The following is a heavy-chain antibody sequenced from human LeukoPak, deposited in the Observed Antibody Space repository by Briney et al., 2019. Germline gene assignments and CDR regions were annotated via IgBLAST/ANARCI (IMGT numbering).Heavy chain of an antibody. J-gene: IGHJ4*02. D-gene: IGHD3-3*01. Sequence: SVKVSCKASGGTFSSYAISWVRQAPGQGLEWMGGIIPIFGTANYAQKFQGRVTITADESTSTAYMELSSLRSEDTAVYYCARATPSYDFWSGSMDYWGQGTLVTVSS. CDR1: GGTFSSYA. CDR2: IIPIFGTA. V-gene: IGHV1-69*13. CDR3: ARATPSYDFWSGSMDY.